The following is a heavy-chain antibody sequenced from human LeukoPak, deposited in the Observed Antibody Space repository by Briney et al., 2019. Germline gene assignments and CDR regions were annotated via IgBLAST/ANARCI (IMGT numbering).Heavy chain of an antibody. J-gene: IGHJ5*02. D-gene: IGHD6-13*01. V-gene: IGHV4-59*01. CDR1: GGSINSYY. CDR3: AKSYTSSWLKFDP. Sequence: SETLSLTFSVTGGSINSYYWSWIRQPPGKGLEWIGYIYYSGSTNYNPSLKSRVTMSVDTSKNQVSLKLSSVTAADTAVYYCAKSYTSSWLKFDPWGQGTLVTVSS. CDR2: IYYSGST.